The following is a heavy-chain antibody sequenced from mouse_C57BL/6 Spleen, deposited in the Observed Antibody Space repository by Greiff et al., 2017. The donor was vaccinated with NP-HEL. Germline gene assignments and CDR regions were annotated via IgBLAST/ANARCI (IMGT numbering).Heavy chain of an antibody. CDR3: AWDYGSSYGFAY. J-gene: IGHJ3*01. V-gene: IGHV14-3*01. Sequence: VQLKQSVAELVRPGASVKLSCTASGFNIKNTYMHWVKQRPEQGLEWIGRIDPANGNTKYAPKFQGKATITADTSSNTAYLQLSSLTSEETAIYYCAWDYGSSYGFAYWGQGTLVTVSA. CDR2: IDPANGNT. CDR1: GFNIKNTY. D-gene: IGHD1-1*01.